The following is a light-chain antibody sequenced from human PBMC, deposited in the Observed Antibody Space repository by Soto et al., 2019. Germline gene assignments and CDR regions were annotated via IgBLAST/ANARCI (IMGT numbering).Light chain of an antibody. J-gene: IGKJ1*01. CDR1: QSISSW. Sequence: DIQMTQSPSTLSSSAGDRATLTCRASQSISSWLAWYQQKPGQAPTLLIYKASSIESGVPSRFSGSGSGTEVTLTISSRQPDDFATYYYQQYNSYPWTFGQGTKVDIK. CDR3: QQYNSYPWT. V-gene: IGKV1-5*03. CDR2: KAS.